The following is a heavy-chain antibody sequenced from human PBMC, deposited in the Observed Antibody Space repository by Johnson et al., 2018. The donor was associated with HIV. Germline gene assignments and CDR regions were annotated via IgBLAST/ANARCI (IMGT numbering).Heavy chain of an antibody. Sequence: VQLVESGGGLVQPGGSLRLSCAASGFTVSSNYMSWVRQAPGKGLEWVSVIGTAGDTYYPGSVKGRFTISRDNSKNTLFLHMNSLRAEDTAVYHCAKDLYSSSWTNDAFDIWGQGTMVTVSS. CDR2: IGTAGDT. V-gene: IGHV3-66*01. D-gene: IGHD6-13*01. CDR1: GFTVSSNY. CDR3: AKDLYSSSWTNDAFDI. J-gene: IGHJ3*02.